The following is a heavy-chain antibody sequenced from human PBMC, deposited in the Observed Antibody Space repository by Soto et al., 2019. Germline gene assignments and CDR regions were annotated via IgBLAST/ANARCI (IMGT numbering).Heavy chain of an antibody. Sequence: SETLSLTCTVSGGSISSGGYYWSWIRQHPGKGLEWIGYIYYSGSTYYNPSLKSRVTISVDTSKNQFSLKLSSVTAADTAVYYCASLPYCSGGSCYRLQFDYWGQGTLVTVSS. V-gene: IGHV4-31*03. D-gene: IGHD2-15*01. CDR2: IYYSGST. J-gene: IGHJ4*02. CDR1: GGSISSGGYY. CDR3: ASLPYCSGGSCYRLQFDY.